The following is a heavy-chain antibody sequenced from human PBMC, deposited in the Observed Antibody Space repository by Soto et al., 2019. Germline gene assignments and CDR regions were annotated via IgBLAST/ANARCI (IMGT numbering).Heavy chain of an antibody. V-gene: IGHV3-21*01. Sequence: SGGGLVKPGGSLRLSCAASGFTLSSYSMNWVRQAPGKGLEWVSSISSSSGYIYYADSVKGRFTISRDNAQNSLYLQMNSLRAEDTAVYYCARDAGIQLWLPGDAFDIWGQGTVVTVSS. CDR1: GFTLSSYS. D-gene: IGHD5-18*01. J-gene: IGHJ3*02. CDR2: ISSSSGYI. CDR3: ARDAGIQLWLPGDAFDI.